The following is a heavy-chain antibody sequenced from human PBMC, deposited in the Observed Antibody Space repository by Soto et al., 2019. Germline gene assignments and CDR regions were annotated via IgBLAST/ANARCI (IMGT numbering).Heavy chain of an antibody. J-gene: IGHJ3*02. Sequence: SETLSLTCTVSGGSISSYYWSWIRQPPGKGLEWIGYIYYSGSTNYNPSIKSRVTISVDTSKNQFSLKLSSVTAADTALYYCARVTGGSYRSNDAFDIWGQGTMVTVSS. CDR3: ARVTGGSYRSNDAFDI. CDR1: GGSISSYY. CDR2: IYYSGST. V-gene: IGHV4-59*01. D-gene: IGHD1-26*01.